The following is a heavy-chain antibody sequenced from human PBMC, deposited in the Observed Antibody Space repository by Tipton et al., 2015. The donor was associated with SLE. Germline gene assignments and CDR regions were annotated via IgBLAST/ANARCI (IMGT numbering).Heavy chain of an antibody. J-gene: IGHJ3*02. D-gene: IGHD3-22*01. CDR3: ARWSSGVTVVVTDAFDM. CDR2: TYYSGST. V-gene: IGHV4-59*01. CDR1: GGSISPYY. Sequence: TLSLTCTVSGGSISPYYWSWIRQPPGKGLEWIGQTYYSGSTNYNPSLKSRVTLSVDTSKNQFSLRLSSVTAADTAIYYCARWSSGVTVVVTDAFDMWGLGTLVTVSS.